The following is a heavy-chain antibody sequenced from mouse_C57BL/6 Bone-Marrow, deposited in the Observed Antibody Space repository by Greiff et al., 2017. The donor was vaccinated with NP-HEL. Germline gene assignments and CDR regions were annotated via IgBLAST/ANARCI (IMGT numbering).Heavy chain of an antibody. Sequence: QVQLQQPGAELVKPGASVKLSCKASGYTFTSYWMHWVQQRPGQGLEWIGMIHPNSGSTNSNEKFKSKATLTVDKSSSTAYMQLSCLTSEDSAVYYCARGEVYYGSSYDYAMDYWGQGTSVTVSS. V-gene: IGHV1-64*01. CDR1: GYTFTSYW. CDR2: IHPNSGST. CDR3: ARGEVYYGSSYDYAMDY. J-gene: IGHJ4*01. D-gene: IGHD1-1*01.